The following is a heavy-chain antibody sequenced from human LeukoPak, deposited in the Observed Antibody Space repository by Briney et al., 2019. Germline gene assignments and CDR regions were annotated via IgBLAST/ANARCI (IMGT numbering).Heavy chain of an antibody. CDR3: ARSPRAGVTPWFFDY. J-gene: IGHJ4*02. D-gene: IGHD3-10*01. CDR2: MYYSGST. V-gene: IGHV4-59*08. Sequence: PSETLSLTCTVSGDSISNSYWSWIRQPPGKGLEWIGYMYYSGSTNYNPSLKSRVTTSTDTSENQFSLKLTSVTAADTAVYYCARSPRAGVTPWFFDYWGQGTLVAVSS. CDR1: GDSISNSY.